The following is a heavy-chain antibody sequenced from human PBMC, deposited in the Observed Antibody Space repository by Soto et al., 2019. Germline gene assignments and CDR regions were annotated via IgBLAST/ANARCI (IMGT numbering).Heavy chain of an antibody. Sequence: ASVKVSCKASGDTLTNNVIHWLRQAPGQTLEWMGWIHTAKGNTKYSQKFEARVTLTRDTATSTAYMELNSLRSDDTAVYYCARDPIWTYTWNYARLNYLDPWGQGTLVTVS. CDR1: GDTLTNNV. CDR3: ARDPIWTYTWNYARLNYLDP. V-gene: IGHV1-3*04. D-gene: IGHD1-7*01. J-gene: IGHJ5*02. CDR2: IHTAKGNT.